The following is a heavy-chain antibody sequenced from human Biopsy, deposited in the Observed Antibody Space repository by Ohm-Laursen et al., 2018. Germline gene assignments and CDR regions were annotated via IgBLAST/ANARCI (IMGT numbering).Heavy chain of an antibody. V-gene: IGHV3-9*01. D-gene: IGHD5-18*01. CDR3: AKGGSSYGLGSFNIFHKYATDV. Sequence: SLRLSCAASGFALESTAMHWVRQAPGKGLEWVSGISWNSYIIDYADSVKGRFTVSRDNAKKSLYLQMNTLTAADTAVYFCAKGGSSYGLGSFNIFHKYATDVRGQGTTVTVSS. CDR1: GFALESTA. J-gene: IGHJ6*02. CDR2: ISWNSYII.